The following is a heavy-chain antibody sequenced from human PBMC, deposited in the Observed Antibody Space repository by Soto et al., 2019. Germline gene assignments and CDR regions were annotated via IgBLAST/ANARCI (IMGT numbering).Heavy chain of an antibody. J-gene: IGHJ3*02. CDR3: ASKGVLDPMIYWDAFDI. CDR1: GGSISSSSYY. Sequence: PSETLSLTCTVSGGSISSSSYYWGWIRQPPGKGLEWIGSIYYSGSTYYNPSLKSRVTISVDTSKNQFSLKLSSVTAADTAVYYCASKGVLDPMIYWDAFDIWGQGTMVTVSS. V-gene: IGHV4-39*07. D-gene: IGHD3-22*01. CDR2: IYYSGST.